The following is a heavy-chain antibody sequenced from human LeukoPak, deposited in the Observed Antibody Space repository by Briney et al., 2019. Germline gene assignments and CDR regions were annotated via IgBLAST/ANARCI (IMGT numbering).Heavy chain of an antibody. V-gene: IGHV3-7*05. CDR1: GFTFSTYW. J-gene: IGHJ3*02. CDR2: INQDGSEK. Sequence: GGSLRLSCAASGFTFSTYWMTWVRQAPGKGLEWVAKINQDGSEKYYVDSVKGRFTISRDNAKNSLYLQMNSLRAEDTAVYFCARDKGAFDIWGQGTVVTVSS. CDR3: ARDKGAFDI.